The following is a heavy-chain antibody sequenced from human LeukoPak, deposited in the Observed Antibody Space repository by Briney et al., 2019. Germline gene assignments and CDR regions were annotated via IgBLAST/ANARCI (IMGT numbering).Heavy chain of an antibody. Sequence: GGSLRLSCAASGFTFSDHYIDWVRQAPGKGLEWVGRSRNKANSYTTEYAASVKGRFTISRDDSENSLYLQMNSLKIADTAVYYCGRNYYDSSAYYGDCWGQGTLVTVSS. CDR1: GFTFSDHY. D-gene: IGHD3-22*01. J-gene: IGHJ4*02. CDR3: GRNYYDSSAYYGDC. CDR2: SRNKANSYTT. V-gene: IGHV3-72*01.